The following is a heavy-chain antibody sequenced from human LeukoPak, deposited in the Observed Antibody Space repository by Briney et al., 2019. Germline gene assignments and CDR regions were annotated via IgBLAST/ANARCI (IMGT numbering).Heavy chain of an antibody. V-gene: IGHV1-46*01. D-gene: IGHD5-12*01. Sequence: ASVKVSCKASGYTFTSYYMHWVRQAPGQGLEWMGIINPSGGSTSYAQKFQGRVTMTRDTSTSTVYMELSSLRSEDTAVYYCARDLVDIVATIPTYYFDYWGQGTLATVSS. CDR2: INPSGGST. CDR3: ARDLVDIVATIPTYYFDY. J-gene: IGHJ4*02. CDR1: GYTFTSYY.